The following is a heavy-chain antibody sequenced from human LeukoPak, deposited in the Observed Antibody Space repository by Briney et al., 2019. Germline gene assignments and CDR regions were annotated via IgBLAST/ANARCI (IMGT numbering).Heavy chain of an antibody. V-gene: IGHV3-7*01. CDR2: IKQDGSEK. CDR1: GFTFSSYW. Sequence: GGSLRLSCAASGFTFSSYWMSWVRQAPGKGLEWVANIKQDGSEKYYVDSVKGRFTISRDNAKNSLYLQMNSLRAEDTAVYYCARELPSPNDHHYFDYWGQGTLVTVSS. CDR3: ARELPSPNDHHYFDY. D-gene: IGHD1-1*01. J-gene: IGHJ4*02.